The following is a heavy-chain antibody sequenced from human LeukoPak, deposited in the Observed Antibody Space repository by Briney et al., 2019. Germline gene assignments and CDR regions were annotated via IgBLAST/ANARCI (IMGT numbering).Heavy chain of an antibody. Sequence: HTGGSLRLSCAASGFTFSSYWMHWVRQAPGKGLVWVSRINSDGSSTSYADSVKGRFTISRDDSKNTLYLQMNSLKTEDTAVYYCTTDYTVTRSYDYWGQGTLVTVSS. V-gene: IGHV3-74*01. CDR2: INSDGSST. J-gene: IGHJ4*02. CDR3: TTDYTVTRSYDY. CDR1: GFTFSSYW. D-gene: IGHD4-11*01.